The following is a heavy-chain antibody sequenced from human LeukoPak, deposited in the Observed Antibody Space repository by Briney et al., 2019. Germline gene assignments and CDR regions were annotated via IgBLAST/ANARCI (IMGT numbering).Heavy chain of an antibody. CDR3: ARGHDFWSGLLDY. D-gene: IGHD3-3*01. CDR1: GLTVSSYS. J-gene: IGHJ4*02. CDR2: ISYDGSNK. V-gene: IGHV3-30*03. Sequence: PGGSLRLSCVASGLTVSSYSMNWVRQAPGKGLEWVAVISYDGSNKYYADSVKGRFTISRDNSKNTLYLQMNSLRAEDTAVYYCARGHDFWSGLLDYWGQGTLVTVSS.